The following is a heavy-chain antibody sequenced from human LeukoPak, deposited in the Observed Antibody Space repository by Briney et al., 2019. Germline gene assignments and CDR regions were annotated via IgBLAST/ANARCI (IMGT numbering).Heavy chain of an antibody. CDR3: ARDAPPSGY. J-gene: IGHJ4*02. CDR2: ISYDGSNK. D-gene: IGHD3-10*01. V-gene: IGHV3-30-3*01. CDR1: GFTFSSYA. Sequence: PGGSLRLSCAASGFTFSSYAMHWVRQAPGKGLEWEAVISYDGSNKYYADSVKGRFTISRDNSKNTLYLQMNSLRAEDTAVYYCARDAPPSGYWGQGTLVTVSS.